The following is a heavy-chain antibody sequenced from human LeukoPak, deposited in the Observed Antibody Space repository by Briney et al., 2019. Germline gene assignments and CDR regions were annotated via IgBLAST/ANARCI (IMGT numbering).Heavy chain of an antibody. V-gene: IGHV3-7*01. Sequence: GGSLRLSCVASGFTFSSYWMSWVRQAPGKGLEWVANIKQDGTEIYSLDSVKGRFTFSRDNAKNSLYLQMNSLRDEDTAVYYCARLSVLAAGPNWFDPWGQGTLVTVSS. J-gene: IGHJ5*02. CDR2: IKQDGTEI. CDR1: GFTFSSYW. CDR3: ARLSVLAAGPNWFDP. D-gene: IGHD3-3*02.